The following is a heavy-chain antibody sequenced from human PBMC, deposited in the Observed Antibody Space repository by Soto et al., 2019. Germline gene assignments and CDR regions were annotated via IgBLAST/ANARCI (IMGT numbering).Heavy chain of an antibody. CDR1: GGSVSSGSYY. J-gene: IGHJ4*02. Sequence: PSETLSLTCTVSGGSVSSGSYYWTWIRQPPGKRLEWIGYVYFTGSTYYNPSLKSRVTISVDRSKNQFSLKLSSVTAADTAVYYCARGMTTVTTIDYWGQGTLVTVSS. V-gene: IGHV4-61*01. D-gene: IGHD4-4*01. CDR2: VYFTGST. CDR3: ARGMTTVTTIDY.